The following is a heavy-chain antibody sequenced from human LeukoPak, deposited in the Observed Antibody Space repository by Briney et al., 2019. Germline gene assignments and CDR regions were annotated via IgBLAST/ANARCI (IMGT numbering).Heavy chain of an antibody. CDR1: GYSFSTYW. D-gene: IGHD5-24*01. V-gene: IGHV5-51*01. J-gene: IGHJ3*02. CDR2: IYPSNSDT. Sequence: KGGESLKISCMGSGYSFSTYWIGWVRQMPGKGLDWMGIIYPSNSDTRCSPSFQGQVTISVDKSISTAYLQWSSLKASDTAMYYCATSGYNPLDPFDIWGQGTMVTVSS. CDR3: ATSGYNPLDPFDI.